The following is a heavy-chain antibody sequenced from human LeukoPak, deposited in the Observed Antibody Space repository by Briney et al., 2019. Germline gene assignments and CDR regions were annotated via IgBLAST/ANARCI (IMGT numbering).Heavy chain of an antibody. CDR2: IYYSGST. CDR1: GGSISSYY. D-gene: IGHD3-22*01. V-gene: IGHV4-59*08. J-gene: IGHJ4*02. CDR3: ARLGDYYDSSGPIDY. Sequence: PSETLSLTCTVSGGSISSYYWSWIRQPPGKGLEWIGYIYYSGSTNYNPSLKSRVTISVDTSKNQFSLKLSSVTAAGTAVYYCARLGDYYDSSGPIDYWGQGTLVTVSS.